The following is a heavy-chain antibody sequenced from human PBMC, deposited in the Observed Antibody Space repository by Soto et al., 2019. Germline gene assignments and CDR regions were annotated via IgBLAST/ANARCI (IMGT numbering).Heavy chain of an antibody. V-gene: IGHV3-30*18. CDR3: AKFAVGYYGGMVV. CDR1: GSTFSTYG. J-gene: IGHJ6*02. CDR2: ISFDGSNK. Sequence: GGSLRLSCAASGSTFSTYGMHWVRQAPGKGLEWVAVISFDGSNKFCPDSVKGRFTISRDNSKNTLYLQVSSLRPEDTAVYYCAKFAVGYYGGMVVWCPGTTVTV.